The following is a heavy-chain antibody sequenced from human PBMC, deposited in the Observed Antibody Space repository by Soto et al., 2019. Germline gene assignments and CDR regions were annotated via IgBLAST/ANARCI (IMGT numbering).Heavy chain of an antibody. Sequence: QVQLMQSGAEVMKPGASVRLSCETSGYNFNQYYIHWVRQAPGQGLEWMGIINLRGGTTEYAHKFRGRVTVTGDTSTRTAYMELRILRSDDTAIYFCARGPDDSDVPRWDYWGQGTLVTVSS. J-gene: IGHJ4*02. V-gene: IGHV1-46*02. CDR3: ARGPDDSDVPRWDY. D-gene: IGHD4-17*01. CDR1: GYNFNQYY. CDR2: INLRGGTT.